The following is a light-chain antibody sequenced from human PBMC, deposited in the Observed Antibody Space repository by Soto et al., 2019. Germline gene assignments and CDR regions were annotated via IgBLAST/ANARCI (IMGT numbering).Light chain of an antibody. CDR2: GAS. Sequence: EIVLTQSPGTLSLSPGEGATLSCRASQSVSNNYLAWYQQKPGQAPRLVISGASSRATAIPDRFIGSGSGTDFTLTISRLEPEDFAVYYCQQYVSSPLTFGGGTKVEIK. V-gene: IGKV3-20*01. CDR3: QQYVSSPLT. CDR1: QSVSNNY. J-gene: IGKJ4*01.